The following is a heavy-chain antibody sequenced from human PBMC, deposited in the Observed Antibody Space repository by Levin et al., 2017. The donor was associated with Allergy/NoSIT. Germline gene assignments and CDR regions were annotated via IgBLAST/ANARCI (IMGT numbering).Heavy chain of an antibody. CDR3: ARGIALAGMTDH. J-gene: IGHJ5*02. Sequence: LSLTCNVSGGSISGYYWNWIRQTPGKGLEWIGYIYYSGSTNYNPSLKSRVTISVDTSKNQFSLKLSSVTAADTAVYYCARGIALAGMTDHWGQGTLVTVSS. CDR1: GGSISGYY. CDR2: IYYSGST. D-gene: IGHD6-19*01. V-gene: IGHV4-59*08.